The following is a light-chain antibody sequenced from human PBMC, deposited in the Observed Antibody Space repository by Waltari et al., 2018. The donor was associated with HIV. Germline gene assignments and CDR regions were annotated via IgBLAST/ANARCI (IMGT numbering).Light chain of an antibody. CDR2: EVS. CDR1: SSDLRNYNS. Sequence: QSALTQPASVSGSPGQSITISCTGTSSDLRNYNSVSWYQHHPGKAPKVIIYEVSNRPSGVSSSFSGSISGNTASLTISGLQAEDEGDYFGTSYISSSSPEFGGGTKVTVL. J-gene: IGLJ3*02. V-gene: IGLV2-14*01. CDR3: TSYISSSSPE.